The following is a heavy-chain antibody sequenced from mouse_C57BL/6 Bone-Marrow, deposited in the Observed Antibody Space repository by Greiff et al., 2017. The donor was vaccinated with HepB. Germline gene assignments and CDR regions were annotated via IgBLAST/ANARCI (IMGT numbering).Heavy chain of an antibody. V-gene: IGHV2-2*01. CDR1: GFSLTSYG. CDR2: IWSGGST. D-gene: IGHD1-1*01. Sequence: VKLKESGPGLVQPSQSLSITCTVSGFSLTSYGVHWVRQSPGKGLEWLGVIWSGGSTDYNAAFISRLSISKDNSKSQVFFKMNSLQADDTAIYYCASLLRFRFAYWGQGTLVTVSA. J-gene: IGHJ3*01. CDR3: ASLLRFRFAY.